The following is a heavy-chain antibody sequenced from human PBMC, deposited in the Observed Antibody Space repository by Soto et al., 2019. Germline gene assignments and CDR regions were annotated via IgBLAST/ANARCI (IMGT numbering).Heavy chain of an antibody. CDR2: IHSSGYT. CDR3: AKKSAAFWLDP. J-gene: IGHJ5*02. CDR1: GVSIRDYY. V-gene: IGHV4-59*01. Sequence: PSETLSLTCTVSGVSIRDYYWIWIRQAPGKGLEWIGYIHSSGYTNYNPSLKSRVVMSIDTSKNLFSLKFNSVTAADTAKYYCAKKSAAFWLDPWGQGTLVTVSS. D-gene: IGHD6-25*01.